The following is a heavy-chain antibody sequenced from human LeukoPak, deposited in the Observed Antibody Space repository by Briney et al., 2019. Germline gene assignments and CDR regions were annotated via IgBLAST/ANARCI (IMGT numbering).Heavy chain of an antibody. CDR3: ARDLEDTYAYVWGSPSSGSDY. CDR1: GGTFSSYA. Sequence: GASVKVSCKASGGTFSSYAISWVRQAPGQGLEWMGWVSAYNGNTNYAQKLQGRVTMNTDTSTSTAYMEVRRLRSDDTAGYYCARDLEDTYAYVWGSPSSGSDYWGQGTLVTVSS. D-gene: IGHD3-16*01. CDR2: VSAYNGNT. V-gene: IGHV1-18*01. J-gene: IGHJ4*02.